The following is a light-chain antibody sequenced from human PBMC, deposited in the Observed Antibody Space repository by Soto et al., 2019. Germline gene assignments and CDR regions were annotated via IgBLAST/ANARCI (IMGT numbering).Light chain of an antibody. CDR3: QQYNNWPQT. V-gene: IGKV3-15*01. J-gene: IGKJ1*01. Sequence: EIVMTQSPATLSVSPGERATLSCRASQSVSGNLAWYQQKPGQAPRLLIYGASTRATGIPARFSGSGSGTEFTLTISSLQSEDFEVYYCQQYNNWPQTFGQGTKVEFK. CDR1: QSVSGN. CDR2: GAS.